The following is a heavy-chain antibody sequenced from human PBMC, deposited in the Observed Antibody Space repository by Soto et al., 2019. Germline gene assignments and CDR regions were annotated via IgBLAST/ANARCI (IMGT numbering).Heavy chain of an antibody. D-gene: IGHD6-19*01. V-gene: IGHV2-70*04. Sequence: SGPTLVNPTHTLTLTCTFSGFSLSTTGMRVSWIRQPPGKALEWLARIDWDDDKFYTTSLKTRLTISKDTSKNQVVLTMTNMDPVDTATYFCARIPGWLQGFDSWGQGTLVT. CDR2: IDWDDDK. CDR3: ARIPGWLQGFDS. CDR1: GFSLSTTGMR. J-gene: IGHJ4*02.